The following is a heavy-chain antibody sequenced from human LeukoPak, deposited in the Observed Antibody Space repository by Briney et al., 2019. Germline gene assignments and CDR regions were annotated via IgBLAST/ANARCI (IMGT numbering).Heavy chain of an antibody. J-gene: IGHJ5*02. CDR2: TYYRSTWYN. V-gene: IGHV6-1*01. CDR3: ARRLTQYDCFDP. CDR1: GGSFSSNSVT. Sequence: SQTLSLTCAISGGSFSSNSVTWNWIRQSPSRGLEWLGRTYYRSTWYNDYAVSVRGRITVNPDTSKNQFSLHLNSVTPEDTAVYYCARRLTQYDCFDPWGQGILVTVSS. D-gene: IGHD2-2*01.